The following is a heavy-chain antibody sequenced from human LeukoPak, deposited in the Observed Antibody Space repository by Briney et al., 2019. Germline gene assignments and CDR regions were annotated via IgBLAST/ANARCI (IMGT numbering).Heavy chain of an antibody. CDR2: INNDGTEK. J-gene: IGHJ4*02. D-gene: IGHD5-18*01. V-gene: IGHV3-7*01. CDR3: ARDSGYSTFDL. CDR1: GFTFRNSW. Sequence: PGGSLRLSCAPSGFTFRNSWMSWVRQPPGKGLEWVASINNDGTEKYYGDSVNRRFSISRDNSKDSLYLQMNFLRPEEASTYYCARDSGYSTFDLWGQGTRVIVSS.